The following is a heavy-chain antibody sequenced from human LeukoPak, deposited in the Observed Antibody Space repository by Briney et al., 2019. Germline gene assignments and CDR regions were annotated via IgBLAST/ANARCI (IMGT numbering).Heavy chain of an antibody. J-gene: IGHJ3*02. V-gene: IGHV3-23*01. Sequence: GGSLRLSCTASGFTFSAYAKMWVRQAPGKGPEWVSAIRGGGGSAFYADSVKGRFTISRDNSKYTLFLQMNSLRAEDTAVYYCARDPTGDYIGAFDMWGPGTMVTVSS. CDR1: GFTFSAYA. D-gene: IGHD4-17*01. CDR2: IRGGGGSA. CDR3: ARDPTGDYIGAFDM.